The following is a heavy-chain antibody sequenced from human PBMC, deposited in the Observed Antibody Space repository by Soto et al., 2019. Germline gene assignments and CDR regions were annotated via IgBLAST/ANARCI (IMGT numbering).Heavy chain of an antibody. Sequence: GESLKISCAASGFTFGTYGMHWVRQAPGKGLEWVADISYDGGITFYADSVKGRFTISRDNSKNTLYLQMNSLRVDDTAVYSCAKDVGALPYYYFYYMDVWGKGTTVTVSS. V-gene: IGHV3-30*18. J-gene: IGHJ6*03. CDR3: AKDVGALPYYYFYYMDV. CDR2: ISYDGGIT. CDR1: GFTFGTYG. D-gene: IGHD1-26*01.